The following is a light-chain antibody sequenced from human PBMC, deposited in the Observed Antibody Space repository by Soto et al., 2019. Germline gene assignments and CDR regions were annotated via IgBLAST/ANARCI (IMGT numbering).Light chain of an antibody. CDR2: GAS. J-gene: IGKJ5*01. CDR3: RQFYSNPIT. V-gene: IGKV1-9*01. Sequence: DIQLTQSPSFLSASVGDRVTITCRASQGISNSVAWYQQKPGKAPKLLIYGASTLQSGVPSRFSGSGSGTEFTLTISSLQPEDYATFYCRQFYSNPITFGQGTRLDIK. CDR1: QGISNS.